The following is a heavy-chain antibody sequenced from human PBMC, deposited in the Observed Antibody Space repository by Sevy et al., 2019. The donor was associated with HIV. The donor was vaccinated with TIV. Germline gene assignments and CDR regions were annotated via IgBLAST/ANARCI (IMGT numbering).Heavy chain of an antibody. CDR2: IFYSGST. J-gene: IGHJ4*02. V-gene: IGHV4-59*01. CDR3: ARVHYDSSGFDY. Sequence: SETLSLTCTVSGGYINSYYWSWIRQPPGKGLEWIGYIFYSGSTNYNPSLKSRVTISVDTSKNQSYLKLTSVTAADTAVYYCARVHYDSSGFDYWGQGTLVTVS. CDR1: GGYINSYY. D-gene: IGHD3-22*01.